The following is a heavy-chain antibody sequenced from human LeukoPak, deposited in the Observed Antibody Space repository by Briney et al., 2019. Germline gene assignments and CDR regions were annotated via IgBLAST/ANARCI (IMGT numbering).Heavy chain of an antibody. J-gene: IGHJ4*02. D-gene: IGHD1-20*01. CDR1: GFTFSSYS. CDR3: AKEGGDTWTNFYFHY. CDR2: ISGSGGST. Sequence: GGSLRLSCAASGFTFSSYSMNWVRQAPGKGLEWVSTISGSGGSTYCADSVKGRFSISRDNSKNTLYLRMNNLRAEDTAVYYCAKEGGDTWTNFYFHYWGQGTLVTVSS. V-gene: IGHV3-23*01.